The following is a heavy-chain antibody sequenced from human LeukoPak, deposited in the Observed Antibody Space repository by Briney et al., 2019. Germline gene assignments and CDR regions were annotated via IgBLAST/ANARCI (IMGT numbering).Heavy chain of an antibody. CDR1: GYTLTELS. J-gene: IGHJ4*02. Sequence: GASVKVSCKVSGYTLTELSMHWVRQAPGKGLEWMGGFGPEDGETIYAQKFQGRVTMTEDTSTDTAYMELSSLRSEDTAVYYCATVRPYYYDSSGYYYWGQRTLVTVSS. V-gene: IGHV1-24*01. CDR3: ATVRPYYYDSSGYYY. D-gene: IGHD3-22*01. CDR2: FGPEDGET.